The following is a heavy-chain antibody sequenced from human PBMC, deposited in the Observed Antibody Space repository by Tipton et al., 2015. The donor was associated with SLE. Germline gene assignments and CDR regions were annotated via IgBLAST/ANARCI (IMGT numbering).Heavy chain of an antibody. CDR2: ISRDGSST. V-gene: IGHV3-43*01. D-gene: IGHD6-19*01. J-gene: IGHJ4*02. CDR3: AKDGVAGPPAWVYSFQS. Sequence: SLRLSCVASGFNFVEYAMHWVRQVPGKGLEWVSLISRDGSSTFYAESVKGRFTISRDNSKNLLDLQMNGLTTEDSGVYYCAKDGVAGPPAWVYSFQSWGQGTLVTVSS. CDR1: GFNFVEYA.